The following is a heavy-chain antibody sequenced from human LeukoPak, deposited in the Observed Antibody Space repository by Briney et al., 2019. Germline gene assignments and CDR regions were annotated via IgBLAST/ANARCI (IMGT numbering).Heavy chain of an antibody. CDR3: ARVGSLYLGDFDY. Sequence: PGGCLRLSCAASGFTFNTFGMNWVRQAPGKGLEWLSYISSVANTMYYADSVKRRFTISRDNAKNSLYLQMYSLMSEDTAVCYCARVGSLYLGDFDYSGAGSQVTVSS. CDR2: ISSVANTM. V-gene: IGHV3-48*01. J-gene: IGHJ4*02. CDR1: GFTFNTFG. D-gene: IGHD3-16*01.